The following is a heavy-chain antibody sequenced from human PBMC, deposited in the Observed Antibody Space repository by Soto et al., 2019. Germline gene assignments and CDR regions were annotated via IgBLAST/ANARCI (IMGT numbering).Heavy chain of an antibody. CDR3: ARDHHTAMVQDV. J-gene: IGHJ6*02. Sequence: QVQLVESGGGVVQPGRSLRLSCAASGFTLSSYGMHWVRQAPGKGLEWVAVIWYDGSNKYYADSVKGRFTISRDNSKNTLYLQMNSLRAEDTAVYYCARDHHTAMVQDVWGQGTTVTVSS. CDR1: GFTLSSYG. V-gene: IGHV3-33*01. D-gene: IGHD5-18*01. CDR2: IWYDGSNK.